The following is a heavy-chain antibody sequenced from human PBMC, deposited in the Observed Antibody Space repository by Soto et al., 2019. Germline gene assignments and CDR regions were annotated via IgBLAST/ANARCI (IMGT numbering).Heavy chain of an antibody. J-gene: IGHJ4*02. V-gene: IGHV3-48*03. D-gene: IGHD2-15*01. CDR3: ARTTYCSGGSCYYKPLV. CDR1: GFTFSSYE. Sequence: GGSLRLSCAASGFTFSSYEMNWVRQAPGKGLEWVSYISSSGSTIYYADSVEGRFTISRDNAKNSLYLQMNSLRAEDTAVYYCARTTYCSGGSCYYKPLVWGQGTLVTVSS. CDR2: ISSSGSTI.